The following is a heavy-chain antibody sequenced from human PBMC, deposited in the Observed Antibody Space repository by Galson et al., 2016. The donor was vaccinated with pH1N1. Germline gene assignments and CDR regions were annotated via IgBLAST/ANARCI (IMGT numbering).Heavy chain of an antibody. J-gene: IGHJ4*02. V-gene: IGHV3-30*04. D-gene: IGHD5-12*01. CDR1: GFTFTSYA. CDR3: ARDSEYSGHEGFH. Sequence: SLRLSCAASGFTFTSYAMHWVRQAPGKGLEWVAVILYDGTNEYYAGSVKGRFTISRDKTQSTVYLQMNSLRTEDTAVCYCARDSEYSGHEGFHWAQGTLVIVSS. CDR2: ILYDGTNE.